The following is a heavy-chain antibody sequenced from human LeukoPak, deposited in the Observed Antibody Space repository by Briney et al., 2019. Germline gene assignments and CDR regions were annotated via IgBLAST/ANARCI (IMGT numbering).Heavy chain of an antibody. CDR3: ARADCSGSTCYLRHSWFDP. J-gene: IGHJ5*02. CDR2: ISTSSRSI. Sequence: GGSLRPSCAASGFTLSTFDMNWVRQAPGKGLEWVSSISTSSRSIYYRDSVKGRFTISRDDAKNSLYLQMNSLTVEDTAVYYCARADCSGSTCYLRHSWFDPWGQGTLVTVSS. D-gene: IGHD2-2*01. CDR1: GFTLSTFD. V-gene: IGHV3-21*06.